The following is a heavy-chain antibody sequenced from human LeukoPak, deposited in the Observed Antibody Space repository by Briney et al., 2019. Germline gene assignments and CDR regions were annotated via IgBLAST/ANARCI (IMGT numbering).Heavy chain of an antibody. V-gene: IGHV1-69*13. CDR3: ARATSLLRFLEWWYYYYGMDV. Sequence: SVKVSCKASGGTFSSYAISWVRQAPGQGLEWMGGIIPIFGTANYAQKFQGRVTITADESMSTAYMELSSLRSEDTAVYYCARATSLLRFLEWWYYYYGMDVWGQGTTVTVSS. CDR2: IIPIFGTA. D-gene: IGHD3-3*01. J-gene: IGHJ6*02. CDR1: GGTFSSYA.